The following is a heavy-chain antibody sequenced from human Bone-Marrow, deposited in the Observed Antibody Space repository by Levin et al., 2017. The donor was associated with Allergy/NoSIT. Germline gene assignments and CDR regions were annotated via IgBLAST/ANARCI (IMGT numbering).Heavy chain of an antibody. V-gene: IGHV4-34*01. Sequence: PSETLSLNCVVDGGSLKGYQWTWIRQPPGQGLEFIGEINHSGGPNYNPSLQRRVTMSVDTSKKQISLNLTSVTAADTAVYFCARGRFLQWSLEFFGLDVWGQGTPVGVSS. CDR2: INHSGGP. CDR1: GGSLKGYQ. D-gene: IGHD3-3*01. J-gene: IGHJ6*02. CDR3: ARGRFLQWSLEFFGLDV.